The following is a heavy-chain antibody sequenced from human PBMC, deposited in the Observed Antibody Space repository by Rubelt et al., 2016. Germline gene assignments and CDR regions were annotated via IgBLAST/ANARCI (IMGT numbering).Heavy chain of an antibody. J-gene: IGHJ4*02. V-gene: IGHV4-38-2*02. Sequence: QVQLQESGPGLVKTSETLSLTCTVSGYSISHGYYWGWIRQPPGKGLEWIGRVFHRWTTYYNPSRTVGVTISRDASKNQFSLKLSSVMAADTSVYYWARIVEGGFWGGLYCDYWGQGTLATVSS. CDR1: GYSISHGYY. D-gene: IGHD3-3*01. CDR3: ARIVEGGFWGGLYCDY. CDR2: VFHRWTT.